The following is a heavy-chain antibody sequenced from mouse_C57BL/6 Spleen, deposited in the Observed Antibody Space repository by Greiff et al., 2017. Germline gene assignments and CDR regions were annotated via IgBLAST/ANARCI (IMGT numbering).Heavy chain of an antibody. CDR3: ARPYGNYYAMDY. V-gene: IGHV1-82*01. CDR1: GYAFSSSW. Sequence: VQLQQSGPELVKPGASVKISCKASGYAFSSSWMNWVKQRPGKGLEWIGRIYPGDGDTNYNGKFKGKATLTADKSYSTAYMQLSSLTSEDSAVYFCARPYGNYYAMDYWGQGTSVTVSS. D-gene: IGHD2-1*01. J-gene: IGHJ4*01. CDR2: IYPGDGDT.